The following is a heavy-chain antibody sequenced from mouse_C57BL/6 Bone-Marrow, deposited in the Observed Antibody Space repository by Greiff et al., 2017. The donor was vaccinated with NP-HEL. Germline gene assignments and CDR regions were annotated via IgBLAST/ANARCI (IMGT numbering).Heavy chain of an antibody. V-gene: IGHV5-17*01. Sequence: EVQRVESGGGLVKPGGSLKLSCAASGFTFSDYGMHWVRQAPEKGLEWVAYISSGSSTIYYADTVKGRFTISRDNATNTLFLQMTSLRSEDTAMYYCAKGYYGNYYAMDYWGQGTSVTVSS. J-gene: IGHJ4*01. D-gene: IGHD2-1*01. CDR1: GFTFSDYG. CDR2: ISSGSSTI. CDR3: AKGYYGNYYAMDY.